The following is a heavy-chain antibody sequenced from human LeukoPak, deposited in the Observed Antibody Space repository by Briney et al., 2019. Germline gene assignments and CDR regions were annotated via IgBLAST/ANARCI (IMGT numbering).Heavy chain of an antibody. V-gene: IGHV3-23*01. J-gene: IGHJ4*02. CDR1: GFSFA. D-gene: IGHD2-21*01. Sequence: GGSLRLSCEASGFSFAMNWVRQAPGKGLEWVAISGTGGSTFYADFAKGRFIISRDNSKDTLSLQLNSLTGTDTAVYFCAKGSVAIPHFIKSWGRGILVTVSS. CDR3: AKGSVAIPHFIKS. CDR2: ISGTGGST.